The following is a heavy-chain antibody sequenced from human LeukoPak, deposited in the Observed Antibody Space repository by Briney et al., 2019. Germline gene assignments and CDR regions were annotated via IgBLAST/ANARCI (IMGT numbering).Heavy chain of an antibody. Sequence: GGSLRLSCAASGFTFSSYGMHWVRQAPGKGLEWVAFIRYDGSNKYYADSVKGRFTISRDNSKNTLYLQMNSLRAEDTAVYYCAKDRSSRRLYFDDWGQGTLVTVYS. CDR2: IRYDGSNK. CDR3: AKDRSSRRLYFDD. J-gene: IGHJ4*02. V-gene: IGHV3-30*02. CDR1: GFTFSSYG. D-gene: IGHD6-13*01.